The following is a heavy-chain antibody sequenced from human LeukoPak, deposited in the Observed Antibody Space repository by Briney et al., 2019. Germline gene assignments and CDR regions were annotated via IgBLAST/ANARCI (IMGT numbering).Heavy chain of an antibody. J-gene: IGHJ4*02. V-gene: IGHV3-66*01. D-gene: IGHD3-16*01. Sequence: GGSLRLSCAASGFTVSRNYMSWVRQAPGKGLEWVSVIYSGGGTFYADSVKGRFTISRDNSKNTLYLQMNSLRTEDTAVYFCASRGETTFSVYWGQGTLVTVSS. CDR2: IYSGGGT. CDR1: GFTVSRNY. CDR3: ASRGETTFSVY.